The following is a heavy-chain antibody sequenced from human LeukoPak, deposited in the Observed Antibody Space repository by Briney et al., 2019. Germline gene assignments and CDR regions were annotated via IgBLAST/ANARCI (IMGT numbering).Heavy chain of an antibody. J-gene: IGHJ3*02. Sequence: SETLSLPCTVSGGSLSSYYWGWIRQPPGKGREWIGYIYYSGRTNYNPSLKSRVAMSVDTSKNQFALKLSSVTAADTAVYYCASVGDYGGNGDAFDIWGQGTMVTVSS. D-gene: IGHD4-23*01. V-gene: IGHV4-59*01. CDR1: GGSLSSYY. CDR3: ASVGDYGGNGDAFDI. CDR2: IYYSGRT.